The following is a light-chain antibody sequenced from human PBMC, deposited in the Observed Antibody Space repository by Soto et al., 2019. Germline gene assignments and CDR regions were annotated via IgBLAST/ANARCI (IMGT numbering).Light chain of an antibody. CDR1: QSVSSNY. Sequence: EIVLTQSPGTLSLSPGERATFSCRASQSVSSNYLAWYQQKPGQAPRLLIHGASNRATGIPVRFRGSGSGTDFTLTISGLEPEDFAVYYCQQYGSSSITFGQGTRLEI. V-gene: IGKV3-20*01. J-gene: IGKJ5*01. CDR3: QQYGSSSIT. CDR2: GAS.